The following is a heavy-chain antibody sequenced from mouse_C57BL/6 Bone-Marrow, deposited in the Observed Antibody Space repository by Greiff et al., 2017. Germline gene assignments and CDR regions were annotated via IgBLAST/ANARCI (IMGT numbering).Heavy chain of an antibody. V-gene: IGHV6-6*01. CDR3: TIYYGYRGFAY. Sequence: EVQGVESGGGLVQPGGSMKLSCAASGFTFSDAWMDWVRQSPEKGLEWVAEIRNKANNHATYYAESVKGRFTISRDDSKSSVYLQMNSLRAEDTGIYYCTIYYGYRGFAYWGQGTLVTVSA. J-gene: IGHJ3*01. CDR2: IRNKANNHAT. D-gene: IGHD2-2*01. CDR1: GFTFSDAW.